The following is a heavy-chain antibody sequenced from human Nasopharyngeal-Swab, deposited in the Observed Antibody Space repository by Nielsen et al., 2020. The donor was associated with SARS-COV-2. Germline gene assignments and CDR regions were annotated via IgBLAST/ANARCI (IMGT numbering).Heavy chain of an antibody. Sequence: GESLKISCVASGFTFSSYSVNWVRQAPGKGLEWVSHISSTSSTIYYADSVKGRFTISRDNAKNSLYLQMNGLRDEDTAVYYCASPGTGGNPYWGQGTLVTVSS. CDR1: GFTFSSYS. J-gene: IGHJ4*02. CDR3: ASPGTGGNPY. CDR2: ISSTSSTI. D-gene: IGHD4-23*01. V-gene: IGHV3-48*02.